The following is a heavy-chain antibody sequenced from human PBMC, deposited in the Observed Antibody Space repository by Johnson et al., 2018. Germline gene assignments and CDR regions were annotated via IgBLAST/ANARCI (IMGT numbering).Heavy chain of an antibody. D-gene: IGHD1-1*01. CDR3: ASLIDWNPRGHYYYYMDV. Sequence: VQLVQSGGGLVKPGGSLRLSCAASGFTFSSYSMNWVRQAPGKGPEWVSSISSSSSYLDYADSVKGGFTISRENAKNSLYLQMNSRRAEDTAVYYCASLIDWNPRGHYYYYMDVWGKGTTVTVSS. J-gene: IGHJ6*03. V-gene: IGHV3-21*01. CDR1: GFTFSSYS. CDR2: ISSSSSYL.